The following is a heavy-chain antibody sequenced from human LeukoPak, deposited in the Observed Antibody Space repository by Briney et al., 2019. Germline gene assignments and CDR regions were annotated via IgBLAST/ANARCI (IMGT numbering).Heavy chain of an antibody. CDR1: GGSISSYY. Sequence: PSETLSLTCTVSGGSISSYYWSRIRQPPGKGLEWIGYIYTSGSTNYNPSLKSRVTISVDTSKNQFSLKLSSVTAADTAVYYCASISTYPIFDYWGQGTLVTVSS. D-gene: IGHD3-22*01. CDR2: IYTSGST. CDR3: ASISTYPIFDY. V-gene: IGHV4-4*09. J-gene: IGHJ4*02.